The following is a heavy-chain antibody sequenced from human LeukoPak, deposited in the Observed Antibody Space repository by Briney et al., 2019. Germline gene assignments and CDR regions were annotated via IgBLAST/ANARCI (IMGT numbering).Heavy chain of an antibody. J-gene: IGHJ4*02. CDR3: ARRLSRGRHYYFDY. V-gene: IGHV4-34*01. D-gene: IGHD3-10*01. CDR1: GGSFSGYY. Sequence: SETLSLTCAVYGGSFSGYYWSWIRQPPGKGLEWIGEINHSGSTNYNSSLKSRVTISVDTSKNQFSLKLSSVTAADTAVYYCARRLSRGRHYYFDYWGQGTLVTVSS. CDR2: INHSGST.